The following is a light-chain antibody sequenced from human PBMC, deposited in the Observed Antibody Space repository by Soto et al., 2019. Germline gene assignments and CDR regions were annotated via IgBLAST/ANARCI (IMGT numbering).Light chain of an antibody. V-gene: IGKV1-12*01. Sequence: DIQMTQSPSSVSASVGDRVTITCRASQGISNSLAWYQQKPGKAPKLLIYAASTLQSGVPSRFSGSGSGTDFTLTISRLEPEDFAVYYCQQYGSSPSFGGGTKVEIK. CDR3: QQYGSSPS. CDR2: AAS. CDR1: QGISNS. J-gene: IGKJ4*01.